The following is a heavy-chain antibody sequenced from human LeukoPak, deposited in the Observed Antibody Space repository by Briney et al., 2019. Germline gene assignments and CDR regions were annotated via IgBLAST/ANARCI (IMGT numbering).Heavy chain of an antibody. CDR2: IYYSGST. CDR1: GGSISSGGYY. Sequence: TLSLTCTVSGGSISSGGYYWSWIRQHPGKGLEWIGYIYYSGSTYYNPSLKSRVTISVDTSKNQFSLKLSSATAADTAVYYCARVLSYGYSFYFDYWGQGTLVTVSS. CDR3: ARVLSYGYSFYFDY. J-gene: IGHJ4*02. D-gene: IGHD5-18*01. V-gene: IGHV4-31*03.